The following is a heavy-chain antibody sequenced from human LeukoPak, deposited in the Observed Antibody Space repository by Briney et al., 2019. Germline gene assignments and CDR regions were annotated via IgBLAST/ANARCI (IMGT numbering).Heavy chain of an antibody. D-gene: IGHD3-10*01. CDR2: FDPEDGET. Sequence: ASVKVSCKVSGYTLTELSMHWVRQAPGKGLEWMGGFDPEDGETIYAQKFQGSVTMTEDTSTDTAYMELSSLRSEDTAVYYCATRKLTMVRGVPFDYWGQGTLVTVSS. V-gene: IGHV1-24*01. J-gene: IGHJ4*02. CDR1: GYTLTELS. CDR3: ATRKLTMVRGVPFDY.